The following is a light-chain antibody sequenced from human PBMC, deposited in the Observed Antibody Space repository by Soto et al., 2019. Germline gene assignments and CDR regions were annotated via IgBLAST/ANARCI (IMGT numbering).Light chain of an antibody. CDR3: LQNNNYPLT. CDR1: QDIRSD. CDR2: AAS. V-gene: IGKV1-6*01. Sequence: AIQMTQSPSSLSASVGDRVTVTCRASQDIRSDVGWYQQKPGQAPKVLMYAASRLHSGVPSRFSGSGSGKDFVLTISSLQPEDVATYYCLQNNNYPLTFGGGSKVDIX. J-gene: IGKJ4*01.